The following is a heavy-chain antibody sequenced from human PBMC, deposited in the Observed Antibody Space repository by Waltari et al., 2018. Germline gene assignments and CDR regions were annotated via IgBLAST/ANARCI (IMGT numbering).Heavy chain of an antibody. J-gene: IGHJ4*02. CDR1: GCSMQRGGPS. D-gene: IGHD4-17*01. CDR2: IVTSGST. V-gene: IGHV4-61*02. CDR3: ARVPDYGGNSGSFDY. Sequence: VSGCSMQRGGPSWRWLRQPAGKGLEWIVRIVTSGSTNYNPSPKSRFTISVDTSKNQFSLKLSSVTAADTAVYYCARVPDYGGNSGSFDYWGQGTLVTVSS.